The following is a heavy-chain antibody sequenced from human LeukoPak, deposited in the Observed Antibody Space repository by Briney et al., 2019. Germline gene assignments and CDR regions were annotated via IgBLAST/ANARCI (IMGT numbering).Heavy chain of an antibody. CDR1: GFSLSTYG. V-gene: IGHV3-23*01. Sequence: TGGSLRLSCAASGFSLSTYGVSWVRQPPGKGLEWVSGIIGTGGSTYYADSVRGRFTVSRDTSKNTLYLQMNSLRAEDTAIYYCAKDHGTAVAGFYYWGQGTLVTVSS. J-gene: IGHJ4*02. CDR3: AKDHGTAVAGFYY. D-gene: IGHD6-19*01. CDR2: IIGTGGST.